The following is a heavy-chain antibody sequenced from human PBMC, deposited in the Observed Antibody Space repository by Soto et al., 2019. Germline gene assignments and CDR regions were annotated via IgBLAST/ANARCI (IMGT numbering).Heavy chain of an antibody. V-gene: IGHV1-18*01. CDR1: GYSFTNYG. J-gene: IGHJ5*02. D-gene: IGHD3-10*01. CDR2: ISPNNGNT. Sequence: QVQLVQSGAEVKKLGASVKVSCKASGYSFTNYGISWVRQAPGQGLEWMGWISPNNGNTNYAQRFQGRVTMSTDTSTATAYMELRSLRSDVTAVYYCARGGAPLVRGSWFDPWGQGTLVTISS. CDR3: ARGGAPLVRGSWFDP.